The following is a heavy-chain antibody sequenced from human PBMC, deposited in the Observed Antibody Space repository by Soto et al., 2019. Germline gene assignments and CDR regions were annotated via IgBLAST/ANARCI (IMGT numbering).Heavy chain of an antibody. CDR1: GYTFTSYA. Sequence: AASVKVSCKASGYTFTSYAMHWVRQAPGQRLEWMGWINAGNGNTKYSQKFQGRVTITRDTSASTAYMELSSLRSEDTAVYYCARVVAAGPRTFDYWGQGTLVTVSS. CDR3: ARVVAAGPRTFDY. V-gene: IGHV1-3*01. J-gene: IGHJ4*02. D-gene: IGHD6-13*01. CDR2: INAGNGNT.